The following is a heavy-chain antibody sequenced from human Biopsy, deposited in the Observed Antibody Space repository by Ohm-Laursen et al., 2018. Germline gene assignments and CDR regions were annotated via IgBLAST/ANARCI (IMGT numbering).Heavy chain of an antibody. J-gene: IGHJ4*02. CDR2: ISGYNGNT. Sequence: AASVKVSCKVSGYNFNSYGISWVRQAPGQGLEWMGRISGYNGNTLYAQKFQHRVTMTTDTSTSTAYMEMRSLTSDDTAVYYCARISITRLLDYWGQGTLVTASS. CDR1: GYNFNSYG. V-gene: IGHV1-18*01. CDR3: ARISITRLLDY. D-gene: IGHD3-3*01.